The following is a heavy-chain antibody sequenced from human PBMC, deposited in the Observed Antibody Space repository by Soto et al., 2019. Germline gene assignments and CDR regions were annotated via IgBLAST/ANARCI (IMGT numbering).Heavy chain of an antibody. J-gene: IGHJ4*02. D-gene: IGHD3-3*01. V-gene: IGHV1-18*01. CDR3: ARSPDVEIFGVSHY. CDR2: ISAYNGNT. Sequence: ASVKVSCKASGYTFTSYGISWVRQAPGQGLEWMGWISAYNGNTNYAQKLQGRVTMTTDTSTSTAYIELRSLRSDDTAVYYCARSPDVEIFGVSHYWGQGTLVTVSS. CDR1: GYTFTSYG.